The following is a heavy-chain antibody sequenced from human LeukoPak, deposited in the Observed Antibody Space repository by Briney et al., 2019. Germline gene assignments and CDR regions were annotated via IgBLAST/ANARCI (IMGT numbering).Heavy chain of an antibody. CDR2: ISGSGGST. CDR1: GFTFSSYA. CDR3: AKAGGITMIVVVITINYFDY. V-gene: IGHV3-23*01. D-gene: IGHD3-22*01. Sequence: GGSLRLSCAASGFTFSSYAMSWVRQAPGKGLERVSAISGSGGSTYYADSVKGRFTISRDNSKNTLYLQMNSLRAEDTAVYYCAKAGGITMIVVVITINYFDYWGQGTLVTVSS. J-gene: IGHJ4*02.